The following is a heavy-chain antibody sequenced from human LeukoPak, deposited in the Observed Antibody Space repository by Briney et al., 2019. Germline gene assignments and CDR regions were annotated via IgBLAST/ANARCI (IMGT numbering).Heavy chain of an antibody. D-gene: IGHD1-26*01. CDR1: GGSISSYY. V-gene: IGHV4-59*12. CDR2: IYYSGST. Sequence: PSETLSLTCTVSGGSISSYYWSWIRQPPGKGLEWIGFIYYSGSTNYNPSLKSRVTISVDTSKNQFSLQLNSVTPEDTAVYYCAREGFRVGATWYFDLWGRGTLVTVSS. CDR3: AREGFRVGATWYFDL. J-gene: IGHJ2*01.